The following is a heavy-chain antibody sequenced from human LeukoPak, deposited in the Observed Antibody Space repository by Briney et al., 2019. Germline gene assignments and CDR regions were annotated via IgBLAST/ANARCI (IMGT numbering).Heavy chain of an antibody. J-gene: IGHJ4*02. V-gene: IGHV3-74*01. Sequence: PGGSLRLSCTASGFTFSSYWMHWVRQVPGKGLVWVSHIGGDGTTTGYADSVKGRFTISRDNAKNTLYLQMNSLRVEDTAVYYCASSIVVPGHYWGQGTLVTVSS. D-gene: IGHD6-19*01. CDR3: ASSIVVPGHY. CDR1: GFTFSSYW. CDR2: IGGDGTTT.